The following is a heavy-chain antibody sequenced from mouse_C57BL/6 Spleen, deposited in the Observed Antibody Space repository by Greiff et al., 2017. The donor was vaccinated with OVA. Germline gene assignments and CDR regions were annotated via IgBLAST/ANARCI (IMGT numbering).Heavy chain of an antibody. CDR3: ASGELLWDFDY. CDR1: GYTFTDYY. D-gene: IGHD2-1*01. J-gene: IGHJ2*01. V-gene: IGHV1-26*01. Sequence: EVQLQQSGPELVKPGASVKISCKASGYTFTDYYMNWVKQSHGKSLEWIGDINPNNGGTSYNQKFKGKATLTVDKSSSTAYMELRSLTSEDSAVYYCASGELLWDFDYWGQGTTLTVSS. CDR2: INPNNGGT.